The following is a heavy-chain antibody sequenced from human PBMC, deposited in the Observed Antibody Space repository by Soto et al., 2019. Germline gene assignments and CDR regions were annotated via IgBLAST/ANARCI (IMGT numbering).Heavy chain of an antibody. V-gene: IGHV3-74*01. Sequence: SGGSLRLSCAAPGFTFTNYWMQWVRQAPGKGLVWVSRINSDGSSTSHADSVKGRFTISRDNAKNTLYLQMDNLRAEDTAVYYCARGDCSAAGCYIHYYYGMDVWGQGTTVTVSS. CDR3: ARGDCSAAGCYIHYYYGMDV. CDR1: GFTFTNYW. CDR2: INSDGSST. J-gene: IGHJ6*02. D-gene: IGHD2-2*02.